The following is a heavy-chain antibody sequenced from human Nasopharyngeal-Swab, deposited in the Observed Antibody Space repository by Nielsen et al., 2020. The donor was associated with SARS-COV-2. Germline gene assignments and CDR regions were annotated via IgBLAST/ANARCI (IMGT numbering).Heavy chain of an antibody. J-gene: IGHJ4*02. CDR2: IYYRGST. CDR1: GGSISSSSYY. V-gene: IGHV4-39*01. CDR3: VRQISSTWSNRPYYFDY. D-gene: IGHD6-13*01. Sequence: SEPLSPTFTLPGGSISSSSYYWGWIRQPPGKGLEWIGSIYYRGSTYYNPSLKSRVPISVDTSENQFSLKLSSVTAADTAVYYCVRQISSTWSNRPYYFDYWGQGTLVTVSS.